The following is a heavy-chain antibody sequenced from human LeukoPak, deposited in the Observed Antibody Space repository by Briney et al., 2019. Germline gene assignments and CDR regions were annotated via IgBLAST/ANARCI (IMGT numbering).Heavy chain of an antibody. V-gene: IGHV3-21*01. CDR1: GFTFSSYA. D-gene: IGHD1-26*01. J-gene: IGHJ4*02. CDR3: AREPVGDKSLDY. CDR2: ISSSGTYI. Sequence: PGRSLRLSCAASGFTFSSYAMNWVRQAPGKGLEWVSSISSSGTYIYYADSVKGRFTISRDNARNSLYLQMNSLRAEDTAVYYCAREPVGDKSLDYWGQGTLVTVSS.